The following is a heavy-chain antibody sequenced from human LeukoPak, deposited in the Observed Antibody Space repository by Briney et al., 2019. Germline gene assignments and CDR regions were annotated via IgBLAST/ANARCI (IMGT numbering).Heavy chain of an antibody. Sequence: GGSLRLSCAASGFTFNTYWMSWVRQAPGKGLEWVANMNQDGSAKGYVDSVKGRFTISRDNARNSLYLQMSSLRPEDTAVYYCATYTHWVAGDVWGQGTTVTVSS. J-gene: IGHJ6*02. CDR3: ATYTHWVAGDV. D-gene: IGHD3-16*01. CDR1: GFTFNTYW. V-gene: IGHV3-7*03. CDR2: MNQDGSAK.